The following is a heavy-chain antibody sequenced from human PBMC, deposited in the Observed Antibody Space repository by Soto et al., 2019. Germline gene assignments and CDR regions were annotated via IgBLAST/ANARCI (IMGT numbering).Heavy chain of an antibody. J-gene: IGHJ6*02. Sequence: EVQLVESGGGLVQPGGSLRLSCAAFGFKISSSSMNWVRQAPGRGLEWVAYISDSGSNTLYADSVKGRFTVSRDTAKKLLYLQMSGLRDGERGVYFCARYYYYRRCYDGMDGWGQGTPVTVSS. V-gene: IGHV3-48*02. CDR3: ARYYYYRRCYDGMDG. CDR2: ISDSGSNT. CDR1: GFKISSSS. D-gene: IGHD3-22*01.